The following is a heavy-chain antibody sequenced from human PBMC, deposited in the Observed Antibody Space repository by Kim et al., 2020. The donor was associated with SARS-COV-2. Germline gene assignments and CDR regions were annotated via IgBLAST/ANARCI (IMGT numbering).Heavy chain of an antibody. D-gene: IGHD1-26*01. CDR3: ARPFRGGSYSGAFDI. Sequence: SETLSLTCTVSGGSISSGGYYWSWIRQHPGKALEWIGYTYYSGSTYYNPSLKSRVTISVDTSRNQFSLKLSSVIAADTAGYYFARPFRGGSYSGAFDIWG. J-gene: IGHJ3*02. V-gene: IGHV4-31*03. CDR2: TYYSGST. CDR1: GGSISSGGYY.